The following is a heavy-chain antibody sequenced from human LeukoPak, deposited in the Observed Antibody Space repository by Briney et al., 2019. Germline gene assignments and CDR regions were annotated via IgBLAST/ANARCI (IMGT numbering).Heavy chain of an antibody. Sequence: PGGSLRLSRAASGFTFSSYGMHWVRQAPGKGLEWVAVIWYDGSNKYYADSVKGRFTISRDNSKNTLYLQMNGLRGEDTALYYCARDRDYNLADSFDHWGQGTLVTVSS. V-gene: IGHV3-33*01. CDR2: IWYDGSNK. D-gene: IGHD5-24*01. CDR1: GFTFSSYG. CDR3: ARDRDYNLADSFDH. J-gene: IGHJ4*02.